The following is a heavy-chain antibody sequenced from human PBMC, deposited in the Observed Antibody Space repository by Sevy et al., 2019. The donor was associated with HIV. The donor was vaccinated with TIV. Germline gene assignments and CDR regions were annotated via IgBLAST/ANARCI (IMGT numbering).Heavy chain of an antibody. CDR2: IYYSGSN. CDR1: GGSISSSSYY. CDR3: ASSVGYCSSTSCYSSNWFDP. Sequence: SETLSLTCTVSGGSISSSSYYWGWIRQPPGKGLEWIGSIYYSGSNYYNPSLKSRVTISVDTSKNQFSLKLSSVTAADTAVYSCASSVGYCSSTSCYSSNWFDPWGQGTLVTVSS. V-gene: IGHV4-39*01. D-gene: IGHD2-2*01. J-gene: IGHJ5*02.